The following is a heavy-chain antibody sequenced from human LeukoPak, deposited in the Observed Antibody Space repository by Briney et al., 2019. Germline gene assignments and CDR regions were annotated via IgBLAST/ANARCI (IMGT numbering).Heavy chain of an antibody. D-gene: IGHD3-16*01. V-gene: IGHV3-21*01. J-gene: IGHJ4*02. CDR1: GFNFSTYA. Sequence: GGSLRLSCAVSGFNFSTYAMNWVRQAPGRGLEWVSGISSSGIHMYYADSVKGRFTISRDNAKDSLYLQMNSLRVEDTAVYYCARDLWRHGTPEKFDYWGQGALVTVSS. CDR3: ARDLWRHGTPEKFDY. CDR2: ISSSGIHM.